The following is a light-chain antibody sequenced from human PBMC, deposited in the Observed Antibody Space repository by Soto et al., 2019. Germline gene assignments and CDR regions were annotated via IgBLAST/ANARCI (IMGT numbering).Light chain of an antibody. Sequence: AIRMTQSPSSFSASTGDLLTITCRASEGISSYLAWYQQKPGKAPKLLIYAASTLQSGVPSRFSGSGSGTDFTLTISCPQSEDFATYYCQQYYSYPPWTFGQGTKVEIK. V-gene: IGKV1-8*01. CDR3: QQYYSYPPWT. CDR2: AAS. CDR1: EGISSY. J-gene: IGKJ1*01.